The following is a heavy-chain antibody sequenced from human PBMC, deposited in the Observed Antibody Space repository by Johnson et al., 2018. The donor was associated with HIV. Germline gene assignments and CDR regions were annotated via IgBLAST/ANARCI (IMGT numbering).Heavy chain of an antibody. CDR3: AKNRGDNFDSNAFDI. D-gene: IGHD1-1*01. Sequence: VQLVESGGGLVQPGGSLRLSCAASGFTFSSYWMSWVRQAPGKGLEWVANIKQDGSEKYYADSVKGRFTISRDNSKNTLYLQMNSLRAEDTAVYYCAKNRGDNFDSNAFDIWGQGTMVTVSS. J-gene: IGHJ3*02. CDR1: GFTFSSYW. CDR2: IKQDGSEK. V-gene: IGHV3-7*02.